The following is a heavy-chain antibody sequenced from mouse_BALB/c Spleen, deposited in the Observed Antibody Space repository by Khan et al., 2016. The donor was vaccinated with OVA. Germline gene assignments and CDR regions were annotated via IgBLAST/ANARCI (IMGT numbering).Heavy chain of an antibody. J-gene: IGHJ1*01. V-gene: IGHV9-1*02. Sequence: QIQLVQSGPELKKPGETVKISCTASGYTFTNYGMNWVKQAPGKGLKWMGWIITYTGEPTYADDFKGRFVFSLETSASTAYLQISNLKNEDMTTYFCARSSSYWYSDFWGAGTTVTVSS. CDR3: ARSSSYWYSDF. CDR1: GYTFTNYG. CDR2: IITYTGEP. D-gene: IGHD1-3*01.